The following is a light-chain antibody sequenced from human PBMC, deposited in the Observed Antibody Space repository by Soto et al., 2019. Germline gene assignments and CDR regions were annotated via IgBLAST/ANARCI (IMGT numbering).Light chain of an antibody. CDR2: GES. Sequence: LMKQSPATLSLSPGERATLSCRVSQRVSSKLAWYQQNPGQAPRILIYGESTRDTGIPDRFSGSGSGTEFNLTISSLQSEDFAVYYCKEYNDWPWTFGQGTKVDI. J-gene: IGKJ1*01. CDR3: KEYNDWPWT. CDR1: QRVSSK. V-gene: IGKV3-15*01.